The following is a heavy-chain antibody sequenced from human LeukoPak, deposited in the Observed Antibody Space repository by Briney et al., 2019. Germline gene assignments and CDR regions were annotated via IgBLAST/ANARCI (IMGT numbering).Heavy chain of an antibody. CDR3: AKDLLAAPLGAFDY. D-gene: IGHD6-6*01. CDR1: GFTFSSYG. V-gene: IGHV3-30*02. J-gene: IGHJ4*02. Sequence: GGSLRLSCAASGFTFSSYGMHWVRQAPGKGLEWVAFIRYDGSNKYYADSVKGRFTISRDNSKNTLYLQMNSLRAEDTAVYYCAKDLLAAPLGAFDYWGQGTLVTVSS. CDR2: IRYDGSNK.